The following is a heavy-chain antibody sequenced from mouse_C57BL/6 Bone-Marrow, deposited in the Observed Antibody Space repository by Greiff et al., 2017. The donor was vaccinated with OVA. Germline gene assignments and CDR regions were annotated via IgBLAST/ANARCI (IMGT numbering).Heavy chain of an antibody. CDR1: GFTFSSYG. CDR3: ARLVTTKFAY. Sequence: EVKLVESGGDLVKPGGSLKLSCAASGFTFSSYGMSWVRQTPDKRLEWVATISSGGSYTYYPDSVKGRFTISRDNATNTLYLQMSSLKSEDTAMYYCARLVTTKFAYWGQGTLVTVSA. V-gene: IGHV5-6*01. J-gene: IGHJ3*01. CDR2: ISSGGSYT. D-gene: IGHD2-2*01.